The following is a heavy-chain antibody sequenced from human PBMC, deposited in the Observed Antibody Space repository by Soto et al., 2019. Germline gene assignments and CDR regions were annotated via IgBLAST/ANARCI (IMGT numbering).Heavy chain of an antibody. D-gene: IGHD2-2*01. Sequence: QVQLVQSGAEVKKPGASVKVSCKASGYTFTSYAMHWVRQAPGQRLEWMGWINAGNGNTKYSQKFQGRVTITRDTSASTAYMELSSLRSEDTAVYYCARGGYCSSTSCYRNYYGMDVWGQGTTVTVSS. CDR2: INAGNGNT. J-gene: IGHJ6*02. CDR3: ARGGYCSSTSCYRNYYGMDV. CDR1: GYTFTSYA. V-gene: IGHV1-3*01.